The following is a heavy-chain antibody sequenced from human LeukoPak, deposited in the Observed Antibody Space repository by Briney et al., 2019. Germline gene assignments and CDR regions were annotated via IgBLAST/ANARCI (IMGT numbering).Heavy chain of an antibody. CDR3: ARLKGYDFWSGYWHGGSRTYYYYMDV. V-gene: IGHV4-34*01. CDR1: GGSFSGYY. D-gene: IGHD3-3*01. Sequence: PSETLSLTCAVYGGSFSGYYWSWIRQPPGKGLEWIGEINHSGSTNYNPSLKSRVTISVDTFKNQFSLKLSSVTAADTAVYYCARLKGYDFWSGYWHGGSRTYYYYMDVWGKGTTVTVSS. CDR2: INHSGST. J-gene: IGHJ6*03.